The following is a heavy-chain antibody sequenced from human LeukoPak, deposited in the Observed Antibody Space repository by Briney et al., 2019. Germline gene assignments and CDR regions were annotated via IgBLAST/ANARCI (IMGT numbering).Heavy chain of an antibody. Sequence: GGSLRLYRAASGLTFSSYIMTWFRQAPGKGLEWVSSISINSSYIHFADSVKARFTISRDNAKNSLYLQMNSLRAEDTAVYYCASKAGGEVYWGQGTLVTVSS. J-gene: IGHJ4*02. CDR3: ASKAGGEVY. CDR2: ISINSSYI. D-gene: IGHD1-26*01. CDR1: GLTFSSYI. V-gene: IGHV3-21*01.